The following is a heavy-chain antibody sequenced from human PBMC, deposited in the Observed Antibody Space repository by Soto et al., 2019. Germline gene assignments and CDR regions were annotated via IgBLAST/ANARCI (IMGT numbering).Heavy chain of an antibody. V-gene: IGHV2-5*02. CDR1: GFSLTTRGVG. D-gene: IGHD5-18*01. CDR2: IYWDYDE. Sequence: QITLKESGPTLVKPPQTLTLTCTFSGFSLTTRGVGVGWIRQPQGKALKWLALIYWDYDEGYSPSLKRRLTITKDTSKNQVVLTMTNRDPEDTATYYCVHRPRGYRYHFDYWGQGTLVTVSS. J-gene: IGHJ4*02. CDR3: VHRPRGYRYHFDY.